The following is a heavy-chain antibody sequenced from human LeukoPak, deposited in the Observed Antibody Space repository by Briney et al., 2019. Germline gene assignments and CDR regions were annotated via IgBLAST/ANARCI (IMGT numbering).Heavy chain of an antibody. J-gene: IGHJ4*02. CDR1: GFTFDDHA. Sequence: GGSLRLSCAASGFTFDDHAMHWVRQGPGKGLEWVSGISWNSGRIGYADSVKGRFTMSRDSAKNSLYLQMNSLRAEDMALYYCARSPYSSSLGTFFDFWGQGTLVTVSS. CDR2: ISWNSGRI. D-gene: IGHD6-6*01. CDR3: ARSPYSSSLGTFFDF. V-gene: IGHV3-9*03.